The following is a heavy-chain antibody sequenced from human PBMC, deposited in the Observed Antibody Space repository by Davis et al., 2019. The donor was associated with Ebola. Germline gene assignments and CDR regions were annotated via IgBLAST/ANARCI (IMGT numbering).Heavy chain of an antibody. V-gene: IGHV1-69*04. D-gene: IGHD6-13*01. CDR3: ARDRGSRSSWYGGNWFDP. J-gene: IGHJ5*02. Sequence: AASVKVSCKASGGTFSSYAISWVRQAPGQGLEWMGRIIPILGIANYAQKFQGRVTITADKSTSTAYMELSSLRSEDTAVYYCARDRGSRSSWYGGNWFDPWGPGTLVTVSS. CDR2: IIPILGIA. CDR1: GGTFSSYA.